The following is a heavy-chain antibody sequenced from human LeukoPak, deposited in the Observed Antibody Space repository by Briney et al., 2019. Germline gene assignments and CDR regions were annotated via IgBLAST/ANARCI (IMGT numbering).Heavy chain of an antibody. CDR3: ARDGGSGFHDY. D-gene: IGHD3-10*01. CDR2: ISNSGKYM. CDR1: GLTISSYS. J-gene: IGHJ4*02. Sequence: PGGSLRLSCTASGLTISSYSMNWVRRAPGKGLEWVSSISNSGKYMYYTDSVKGRFTISRDSAKDSLYLQMNSLRAEDTAVYYCARDGGSGFHDYWGQGTLVTVSS. V-gene: IGHV3-21*06.